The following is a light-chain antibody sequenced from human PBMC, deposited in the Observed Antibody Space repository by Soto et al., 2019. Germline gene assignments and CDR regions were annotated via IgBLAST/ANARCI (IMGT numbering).Light chain of an antibody. CDR1: ESVRHY. CDR3: QHRDNWSYI. Sequence: EIVLTQSPGTLSLSPGEIATLSFRASESVRHYVAWYQQKPAQAPRLLIYDASNRATGIPARFSGSGSGTDYTLTISSLEAEDFAVYYCQHRDNWSYIFGQGTKVDIK. V-gene: IGKV3-11*01. CDR2: DAS. J-gene: IGKJ2*01.